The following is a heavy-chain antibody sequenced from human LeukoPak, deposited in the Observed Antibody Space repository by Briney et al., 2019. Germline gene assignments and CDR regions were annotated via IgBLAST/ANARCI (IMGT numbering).Heavy chain of an antibody. Sequence: GGSLRLSCAASGFTFSSYSMNWVRQAPGKGLEWVSSISSSSSYIYYADSVKGRFTISRDNAKNSLYLQMNSLRAEDTALYYCAKDLGIAAAGSDYWGQGTLVTVSS. J-gene: IGHJ4*02. D-gene: IGHD6-13*01. CDR2: ISSSSSYI. V-gene: IGHV3-21*04. CDR1: GFTFSSYS. CDR3: AKDLGIAAAGSDY.